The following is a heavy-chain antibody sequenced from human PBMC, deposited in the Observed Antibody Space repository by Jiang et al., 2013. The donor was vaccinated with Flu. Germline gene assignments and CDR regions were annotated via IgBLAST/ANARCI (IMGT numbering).Heavy chain of an antibody. CDR2: INHSGST. V-gene: IGHV4-34*01. CDR3: ARVPVVVVPAAMRGIVGAMYYFDY. D-gene: IGHD2-2*01. J-gene: IGHJ4*02. Sequence: LLKPSETLSLTCAVYGGSFSGYYWSWIRQPPGKGLEWIGEINHSGSTNYNPSLKSRVTISVDTSKNQFSLKLSSVTAADTAVYYCARVPVVVVPAAMRGIVGAMYYFDYWGQGTLVTVSS. CDR1: GGSFSGYY.